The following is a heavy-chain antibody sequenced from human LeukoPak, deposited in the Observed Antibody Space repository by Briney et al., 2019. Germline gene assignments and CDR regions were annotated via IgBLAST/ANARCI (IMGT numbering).Heavy chain of an antibody. J-gene: IGHJ3*01. CDR3: GTLSAGAFDV. D-gene: IGHD2/OR15-2a*01. V-gene: IGHV7-4-1*02. CDR2: INTNTGNP. Sequence: GASVKVSCKASGYTFTSYAMSWMRQAPGQGLEWMGWINTNTGNPTYAQGFTGRFVFSLDTSVSTAYLQISSLKAEDTAVYYCGTLSAGAFDVWGQGTMVTVSS. CDR1: GYTFTSYA.